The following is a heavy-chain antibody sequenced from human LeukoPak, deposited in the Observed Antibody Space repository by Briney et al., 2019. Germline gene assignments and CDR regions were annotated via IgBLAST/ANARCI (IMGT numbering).Heavy chain of an antibody. J-gene: IGHJ3*02. CDR2: INSDGSSI. D-gene: IGHD3-9*01. Sequence: PGGSLRLSCESSLFTLSSNLMHWVRQAPGKGLVWGSRINSDGSSISYADSVKHRFTISRDNAKNTLYLQMNSLRAEDTAVYYCASSDWYAAFDIWGQGTLVTVSS. CDR1: LFTLSSNL. CDR3: ASSDWYAAFDI. V-gene: IGHV3-74*01.